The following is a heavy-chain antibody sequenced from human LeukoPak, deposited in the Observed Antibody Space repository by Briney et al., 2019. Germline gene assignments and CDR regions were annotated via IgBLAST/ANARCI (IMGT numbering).Heavy chain of an antibody. CDR2: IYHSGIT. CDR3: ARGGRRFLEG. D-gene: IGHD3-3*01. CDR1: GGSISSSSYY. J-gene: IGHJ4*02. V-gene: IGHV4-39*02. Sequence: PSETLSLTCTVSGGSISSSSYYWGWIRQPPGKGLEWIGRIYHSGITYYNPSLKSRVTISVDTSKNHSSLKLSSVTAADTAVYYCARGGRRFLEGWGQGTLVTVSS.